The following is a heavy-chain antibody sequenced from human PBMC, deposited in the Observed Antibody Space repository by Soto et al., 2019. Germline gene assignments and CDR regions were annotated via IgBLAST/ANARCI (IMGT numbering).Heavy chain of an antibody. D-gene: IGHD3-10*01. CDR1: GGPFSDYA. V-gene: IGHV1-69*01. CDR2: IIPMFGTA. J-gene: IGHJ4*02. Sequence: QVQLVQSGAEVQKPGSSVKVSCKVSGGPFSDYAVSWVRQAPGQGLEWMGGIIPMFGTANYAQKFQGRVTITADESTTTAYMELSSLRSEDTAVYYCARGLDYYGSGNYYNRIDYWGQGTLVTVSS. CDR3: ARGLDYYGSGNYYNRIDY.